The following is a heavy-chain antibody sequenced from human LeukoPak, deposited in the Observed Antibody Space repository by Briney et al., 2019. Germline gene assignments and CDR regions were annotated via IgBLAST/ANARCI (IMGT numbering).Heavy chain of an antibody. CDR2: ISGSGGST. D-gene: IGHD3-10*01. Sequence: GGTLRLSCAPSGFTFSSYGMSWVGQAPGKGLEWVSAISGSGGSTYYADSVKGRFTISRDNSKNTLYLQMNSLRAEDTAVYYCASLWFGESPRDYWGQGTLVTVSS. CDR1: GFTFSSYG. CDR3: ASLWFGESPRDY. J-gene: IGHJ4*02. V-gene: IGHV3-23*01.